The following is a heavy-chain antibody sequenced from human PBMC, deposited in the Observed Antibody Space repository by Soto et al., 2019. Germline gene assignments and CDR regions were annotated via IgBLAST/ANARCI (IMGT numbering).Heavy chain of an antibody. CDR3: ASRLTRRGFDP. D-gene: IGHD2-15*01. CDR2: IYYSGST. Sequence: SETLSLTCTVSGGSISSYYWSWIRQPPGKGLEWIGYIYYSGSTNYNPSLEGRVTISVDATTNQFSLRLSSLSAADTAVYYCASRLTRRGFDPWGQGTPVTVSS. V-gene: IGHV4-59*12. J-gene: IGHJ5*02. CDR1: GGSISSYY.